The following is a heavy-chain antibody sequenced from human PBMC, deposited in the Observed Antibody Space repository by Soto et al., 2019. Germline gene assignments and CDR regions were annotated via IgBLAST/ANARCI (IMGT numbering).Heavy chain of an antibody. V-gene: IGHV4-30-4*08. J-gene: IGHJ4*02. D-gene: IGHD2-21*01. CDR3: VRDVTETFNTGHIMAAGRFDL. CDR2: IQYSGNT. Sequence: ILTLTSTVRDAPLRSSDYSWSWIRQAPGQGGEGIGYIQYSGNTYYNPSLNTRVVMSLDTPKKQCSLSLTSVTAADTAVYYCVRDVTETFNTGHIMAAGRFDLWGQGALVTVSS. CDR1: DAPLRSSDYS.